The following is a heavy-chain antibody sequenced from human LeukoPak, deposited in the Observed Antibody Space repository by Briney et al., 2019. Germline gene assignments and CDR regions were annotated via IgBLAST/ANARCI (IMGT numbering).Heavy chain of an antibody. D-gene: IGHD6-19*01. J-gene: IGHJ4*02. CDR2: ISGDGVST. CDR1: GFTFSSYA. Sequence: GGSLRLSCAASGFTFSSYAMRWVRQAPGKGLQWVSAISGDGVSTFYADSVKGRFTISRDNSKNTLYLQMNSLRAEDTAVYYCARGSGYYFDYWGQGTLVTVSS. V-gene: IGHV3-23*01. CDR3: ARGSGYYFDY.